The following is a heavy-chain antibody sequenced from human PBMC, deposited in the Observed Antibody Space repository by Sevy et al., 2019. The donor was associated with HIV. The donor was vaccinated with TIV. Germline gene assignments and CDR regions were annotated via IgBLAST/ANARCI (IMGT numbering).Heavy chain of an antibody. V-gene: IGHV3-23*01. CDR1: GFTFSSYV. D-gene: IGHD3-10*01. Sequence: GGSLRLSCAASGFTFSSYVMSWVRQAPGKGLEWVSVISGSTTNTYYADSVKGRFTISRDNSKNTLYLQMNSLRDEDTAVYYCAKDVGIKSRLVYYFDNWGQRTLVTVSS. CDR2: ISGSTTNT. J-gene: IGHJ4*02. CDR3: AKDVGIKSRLVYYFDN.